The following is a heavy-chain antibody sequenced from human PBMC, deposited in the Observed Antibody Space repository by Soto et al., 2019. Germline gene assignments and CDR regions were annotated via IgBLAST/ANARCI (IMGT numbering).Heavy chain of an antibody. CDR3: ARDRGGRDWFDP. J-gene: IGHJ5*02. V-gene: IGHV4-59*01. CDR1: GGSISSYY. Sequence: SETLSLTCTVSGGSISSYYWSWIRQPPGKGLEWIGYIYYSGSTNYNPSLKSRVTISVDTSKNQFSLKLSSVTAADTAVYYCARDRGGRDWFDPWGQGTLVTVSS. CDR2: IYYSGST.